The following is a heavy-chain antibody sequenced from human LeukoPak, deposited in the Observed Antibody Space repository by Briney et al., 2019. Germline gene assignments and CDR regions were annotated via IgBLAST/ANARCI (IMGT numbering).Heavy chain of an antibody. V-gene: IGHV3-21*01. CDR1: GFTFSIYS. D-gene: IGHD3-22*01. Sequence: GGSLRLSCTASGFTFSIYSMNWVRQAPGKGLEWVSSISSSSSYIYYADSLKGRFTISRDTANNSLYLQMNSLRAEDTAVYYCAREGGGTYYYDSSGPHSDYWGQGTLVTVSS. J-gene: IGHJ4*02. CDR2: ISSSSSYI. CDR3: AREGGGTYYYDSSGPHSDY.